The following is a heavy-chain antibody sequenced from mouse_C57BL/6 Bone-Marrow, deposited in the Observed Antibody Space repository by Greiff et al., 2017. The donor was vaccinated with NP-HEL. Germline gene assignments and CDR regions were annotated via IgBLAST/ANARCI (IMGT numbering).Heavy chain of an antibody. J-gene: IGHJ2*01. Sequence: EVKVVASGGGLVQPGGSLKLSCAASGFTFSDYYMYWVRQTPEKRLEWVAYISNGGGSTYYPDTVKGRFTISRDNAKNTLYLQMSRLKSEDTAMYYCARQNCYDYWGQGTTLTVSS. D-gene: IGHD2-12*01. V-gene: IGHV5-12*01. CDR2: ISNGGGST. CDR3: ARQNCYDY. CDR1: GFTFSDYY.